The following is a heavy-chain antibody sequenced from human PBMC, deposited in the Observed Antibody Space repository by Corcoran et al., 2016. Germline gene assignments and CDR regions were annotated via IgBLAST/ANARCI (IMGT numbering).Heavy chain of an antibody. CDR1: GYRFTSYW. J-gene: IGHJ4*02. Sequence: EVQLVQSGAEVKKPGESLKISCKGSGYRFTSYWIGWVRQMPGKGLEWMGIIYPGDSDTRYSPSFQGQVTISADKSISTAYLQWSSLKAPDTALYYCGRRGGWELNRGDYFDYWGQGTLVTVSS. CDR3: GRRGGWELNRGDYFDY. CDR2: IYPGDSDT. V-gene: IGHV5-51*01. D-gene: IGHD1-26*01.